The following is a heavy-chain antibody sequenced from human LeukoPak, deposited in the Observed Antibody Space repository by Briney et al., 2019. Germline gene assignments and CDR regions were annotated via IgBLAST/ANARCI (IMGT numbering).Heavy chain of an antibody. J-gene: IGHJ4*02. CDR1: GFTVSSNY. V-gene: IGHV3-66*01. D-gene: IGHD6-13*01. CDR2: IYSGGST. CDR3: PRGGPAAGRFDY. Sequence: GVSLRLSCAASGFTVSSNYMSWVRQAPGKGLEWVSVIYSGGSTYYADSVKGRFTISRDNSKNTLYLQMNSLRAEDTAVYYCPRGGPAAGRFDYWGQGTLVTVSS.